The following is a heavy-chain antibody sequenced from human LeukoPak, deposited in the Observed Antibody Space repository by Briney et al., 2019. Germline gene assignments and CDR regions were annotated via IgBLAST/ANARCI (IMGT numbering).Heavy chain of an antibody. CDR2: ISSSGSTI. J-gene: IGHJ4*02. D-gene: IGHD6-13*01. CDR3: ASTSEYSSSWYYFDY. Sequence: GGSLRLSCAASGFTFSDYYMSWIRQAPGKGLEWVSYISSSGSTIYYADSVKGRFTISRDNAKNSLYLQMNSLRAEDTAVYYCASTSEYSSSWYYFDYWGQGTLVTVSS. CDR1: GFTFSDYY. V-gene: IGHV3-11*04.